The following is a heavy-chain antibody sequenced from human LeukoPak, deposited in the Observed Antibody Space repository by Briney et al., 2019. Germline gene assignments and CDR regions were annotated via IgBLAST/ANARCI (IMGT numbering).Heavy chain of an antibody. CDR2: INPSGGST. J-gene: IGHJ4*02. D-gene: IGHD2-2*01. CDR3: ARERRGYCSSTSCFGYFDY. Sequence: ASVKVSCKASGYTFTSYYMHWVRQAPGQGLEWMGIINPSGGSTSYAQKFQGRVTMTRDVSTSTVYMELSRLRSEDTAVYYCARERRGYCSSTSCFGYFDYWGQGTLVTVSS. CDR1: GYTFTSYY. V-gene: IGHV1-46*01.